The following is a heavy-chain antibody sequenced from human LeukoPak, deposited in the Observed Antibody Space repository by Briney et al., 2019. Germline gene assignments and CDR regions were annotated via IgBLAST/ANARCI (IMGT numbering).Heavy chain of an antibody. J-gene: IGHJ6*03. Sequence: ASVKVSCKASGYTFTSYAMNWVRQAPGQGLGWMGWININTGNPTYAQGFTGRFVFSLDTSVSTAYLQISSLKAEDTAMYYCARVGFPTYYYYMDVWGKGTTVTVSS. CDR1: GYTFTSYA. V-gene: IGHV7-4-1*02. D-gene: IGHD3-10*01. CDR2: ININTGNP. CDR3: ARVGFPTYYYYMDV.